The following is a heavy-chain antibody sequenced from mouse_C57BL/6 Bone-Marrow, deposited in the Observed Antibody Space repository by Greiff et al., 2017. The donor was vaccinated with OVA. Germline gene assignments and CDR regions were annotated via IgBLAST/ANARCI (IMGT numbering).Heavy chain of an antibody. CDR2: ISPYNGVS. J-gene: IGHJ2*01. CDR3: ARRDYGSSWDY. D-gene: IGHD1-1*01. Sequence: VQLQQPGPELVKPGASVKISCKASGYSFTGYYMHWVKQSHGTILDWIGYISPYNGVSSYNQNFKGKATLTVDKSSSTAYMELRSLTSEDAAVYYWARRDYGSSWDYWGQGTTLTVSS. CDR1: GYSFTGYY. V-gene: IGHV1-31*01.